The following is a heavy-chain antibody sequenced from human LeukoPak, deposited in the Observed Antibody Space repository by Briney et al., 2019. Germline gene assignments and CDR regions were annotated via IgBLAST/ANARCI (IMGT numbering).Heavy chain of an antibody. V-gene: IGHV3-23*01. D-gene: IGHD3-22*01. CDR1: GFTFSSYA. Sequence: PGGSLRLSCAASGFTFSSYAMSWVRQAPGKGLEWVSAISGSGGSTYYADSVKGRFTISRDNAKNSLYLQMNSLRAEDTAVYYCAREKDYYDSGGYYNGFDYWGQGALVTVSS. CDR3: AREKDYYDSGGYYNGFDY. J-gene: IGHJ4*02. CDR2: ISGSGGST.